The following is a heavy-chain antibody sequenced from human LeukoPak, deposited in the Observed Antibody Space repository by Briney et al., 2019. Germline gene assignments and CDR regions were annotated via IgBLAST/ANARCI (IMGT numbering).Heavy chain of an antibody. Sequence: PGGSLRLSCAASGNYLMHWVRQAPGKGLVWVSHINSDGSWTSYADSVKGRFTISKDNAKKTVYLQMNSLRAEDTAVYYCVSFYETYWGRGTLVTVSS. CDR1: GNYL. V-gene: IGHV3-74*01. J-gene: IGHJ4*02. D-gene: IGHD3-22*01. CDR3: VSFYETY. CDR2: INSDGSWT.